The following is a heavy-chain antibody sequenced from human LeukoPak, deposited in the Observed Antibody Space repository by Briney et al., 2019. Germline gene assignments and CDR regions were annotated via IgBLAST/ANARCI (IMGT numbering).Heavy chain of an antibody. J-gene: IGHJ6*03. V-gene: IGHV3-23*01. CDR1: GFTFSSYA. Sequence: PGGSLRLSCAASGFTFSSYAMSWVRQAPGKGLEWVSAISGSGGSTYYADSVKGRFTISRDNSKNTLYLQMNSLRAEDTAVYYCASGGYCSSTTCYGYNFYYMDVWGKGTTVTVSS. D-gene: IGHD2-2*01. CDR3: ASGGYCSSTTCYGYNFYYMDV. CDR2: ISGSGGST.